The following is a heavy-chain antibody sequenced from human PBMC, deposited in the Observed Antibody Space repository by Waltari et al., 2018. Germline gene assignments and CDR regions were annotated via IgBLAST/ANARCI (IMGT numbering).Heavy chain of an antibody. CDR1: GFTVSSNY. CDR2: IYSGGST. D-gene: IGHD5-18*01. CDR3: ARVWDTAMANFFDY. J-gene: IGHJ4*02. Sequence: EVQLVESGGGLVQPGGSLRLSCAASGFTVSSNYMSWFRQAPGKGLEWVSVIYSGGSTYYADSVKGRFTISRHNSKNTLYLQMNSLRAEDTAVYYCARVWDTAMANFFDYWGQGTLVTVSS. V-gene: IGHV3-53*04.